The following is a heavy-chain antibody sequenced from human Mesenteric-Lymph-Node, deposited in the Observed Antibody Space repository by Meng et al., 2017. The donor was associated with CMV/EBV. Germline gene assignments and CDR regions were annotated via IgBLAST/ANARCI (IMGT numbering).Heavy chain of an antibody. Sequence: QVHVHPRGAGLCKPSETLSVTCAVYGVSFSGYYWNWIRQSPEKGLEWIGEINHSGSTTYNPSFTSRIIISVDTSTNQISLNMSSVTAADTAVYYCARGSSYDILTGYFDYWGQGALVTVSS. V-gene: IGHV4-34*01. D-gene: IGHD3-9*01. CDR1: GVSFSGYY. CDR2: INHSGST. CDR3: ARGSSYDILTGYFDY. J-gene: IGHJ4*02.